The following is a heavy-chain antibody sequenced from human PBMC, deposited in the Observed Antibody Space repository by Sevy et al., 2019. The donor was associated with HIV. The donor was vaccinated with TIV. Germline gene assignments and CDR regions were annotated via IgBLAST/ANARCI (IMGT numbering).Heavy chain of an antibody. CDR3: ARALAAAASS. V-gene: IGHV3-7*01. J-gene: IGHJ5*02. CDR1: GLTFSSHA. Sequence: GGSLRLSCAASGLTFSSHAMHWVRQAPGKGLEWVANINQGGSEKYYVDSVKGRFTISRDNAKNSLFLQMNSLRAEDTAVYYCARALAAAASSWGQGALVTVSS. D-gene: IGHD6-13*01. CDR2: INQGGSEK.